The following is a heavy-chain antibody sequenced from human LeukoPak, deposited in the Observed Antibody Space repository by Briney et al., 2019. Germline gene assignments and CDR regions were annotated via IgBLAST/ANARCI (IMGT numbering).Heavy chain of an antibody. CDR3: ARDGGRDGYNYNWFDP. J-gene: IGHJ5*02. D-gene: IGHD5-24*01. Sequence: PGGSLRLSCAASGFIFNNYEMNWVRQTPGKGLEWVSYISDHGKSRNYVDSVKGRFTISRDNAKNSLYPQMNSLRAEDTAVYYCARDGGRDGYNYNWFDPWGQGTLVTVSS. CDR2: ISDHGKSR. CDR1: GFIFNNYE. V-gene: IGHV3-48*03.